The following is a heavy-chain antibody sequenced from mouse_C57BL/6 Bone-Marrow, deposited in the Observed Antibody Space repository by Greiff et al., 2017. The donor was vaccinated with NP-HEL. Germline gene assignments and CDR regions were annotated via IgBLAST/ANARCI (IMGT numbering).Heavy chain of an antibody. J-gene: IGHJ1*03. D-gene: IGHD1-1*01. CDR3: ARSVTTVVAKGWYFDV. V-gene: IGHV14-3*01. CDR1: GFNIKNTY. CDR2: IDPANGNT. Sequence: VQLQQSVAELVRPGASVKLSCTASGFNIKNTYMHWVKQRPEQGLEWIGRIDPANGNTKYAPKFQGKATITADTSFNTAYLQLSSLTSEDTAIYYCARSVTTVVAKGWYFDVWGTGTTVTVSS.